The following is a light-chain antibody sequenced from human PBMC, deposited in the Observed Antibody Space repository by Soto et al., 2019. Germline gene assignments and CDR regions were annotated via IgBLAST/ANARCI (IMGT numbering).Light chain of an antibody. Sequence: DIVMTQSPDSLAVFLGERATITCKSSQSLFYSAYKTKYLAWYQERPGQPPKLLISWASTRASGVPDRFSGGGAGTDFTLTIISLQPEDVAVYYCLQYYCAPPHTFGQGTKLEI. CDR3: LQYYCAPPHT. J-gene: IGKJ2*01. V-gene: IGKV4-1*01. CDR1: QSLFYSAYKTKY. CDR2: WAS.